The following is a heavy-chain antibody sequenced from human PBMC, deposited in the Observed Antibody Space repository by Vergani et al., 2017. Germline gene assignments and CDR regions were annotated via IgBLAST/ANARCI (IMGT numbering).Heavy chain of an antibody. V-gene: IGHV4-34*01. J-gene: IGHJ6*02. CDR1: GGSFSGYY. Sequence: QVQLQQWGAGLLKPSETLSLTCAVYGGSFSGYYWSWIRKPPGKGLEWIGEINHIGSTNYNPSLKSRVTISVDTSKNQFSLKLSSVTAADTAVYYCARRPYYYDSSGYSKYYYYGMDVWGQGTTVTVSS. D-gene: IGHD3-22*01. CDR3: ARRPYYYDSSGYSKYYYYGMDV. CDR2: INHIGST.